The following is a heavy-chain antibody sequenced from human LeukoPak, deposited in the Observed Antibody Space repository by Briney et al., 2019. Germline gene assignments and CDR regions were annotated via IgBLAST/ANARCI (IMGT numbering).Heavy chain of an antibody. CDR1: GYTFTSYA. D-gene: IGHD2-15*01. Sequence: GASVKVSCKASGYTFTSYAMHWVRQAPGQRLEWMGWINAGNGNTKYSQKFQGRVTITRDTSASTAYMELSSLRPEDTAVYYCAFSVVAAVSDNYGMDVWGQGTTVTVSS. CDR3: AFSVVAAVSDNYGMDV. CDR2: INAGNGNT. J-gene: IGHJ6*02. V-gene: IGHV1-3*01.